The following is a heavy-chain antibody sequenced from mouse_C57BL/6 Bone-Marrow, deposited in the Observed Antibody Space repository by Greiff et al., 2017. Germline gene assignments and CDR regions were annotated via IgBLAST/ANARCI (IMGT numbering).Heavy chain of an antibody. J-gene: IGHJ1*03. CDR2: IHPNSGST. V-gene: IGHV1-64*01. D-gene: IGHD1-1*01. CDR1: GYTFTSYW. CDR3: ARGYYGSSSWYFDF. Sequence: QVQLQQPGAELVKPGASVKLSCKASGYTFTSYWMHWVKQRPGQGLEWIGMIHPNSGSTNYNEKFKSKATLTVDKSSSTAYMQLSSLTSEDSAVYYCARGYYGSSSWYFDFWGTGTTVTVSS.